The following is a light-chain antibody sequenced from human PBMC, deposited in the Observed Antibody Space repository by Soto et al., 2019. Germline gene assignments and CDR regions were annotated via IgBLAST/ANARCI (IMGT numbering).Light chain of an antibody. J-gene: IGLJ2*01. V-gene: IGLV2-11*01. CDR1: SSDVGTYNY. Sequence: QSALTQPRSVSGSPGQSITISCTGTSSDVGTYNYVSWYQQYPGKAPKLMIYDVNERPSGVPDRFSGSKSGNTASLTISGLQAEDDADYYCCSYAGISTFVLFCRGTTLTV. CDR3: CSYAGISTFVL. CDR2: DVN.